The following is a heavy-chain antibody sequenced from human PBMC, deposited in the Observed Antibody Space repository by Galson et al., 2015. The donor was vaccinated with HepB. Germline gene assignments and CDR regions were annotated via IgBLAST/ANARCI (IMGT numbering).Heavy chain of an antibody. V-gene: IGHV6-1*01. CDR2: TYYRSEWYN. D-gene: IGHD1-26*01. CDR1: GDSVSSNSAT. Sequence: CAISGDSVSSNSATWNWIRQSPSRGLEWLGRTYYRSEWYNDYAVSVKSRITINPDTSKNQFSLQLNSVTPEDTAVYYCARDGRLGREILDYWGQGTLVTVSS. J-gene: IGHJ4*02. CDR3: ARDGRLGREILDY.